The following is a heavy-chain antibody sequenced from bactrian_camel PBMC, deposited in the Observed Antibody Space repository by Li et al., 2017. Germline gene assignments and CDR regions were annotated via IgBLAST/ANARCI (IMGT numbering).Heavy chain of an antibody. CDR3: ATGGVVARYEYSY. Sequence: LRLSCAASGFTLSNYWMYWVRQAPGKGLEWVSTIRISGSTYYADSVKGRFTISRDNAKNTHYLQLNSLKPEDTAMYYCATGGVVARYEYSYWGQGTQVTVS. D-gene: IGHD6*01. J-gene: IGHJ4*01. CDR2: IRISGST. CDR1: GFTLSNYW. V-gene: IGHV3S1*01.